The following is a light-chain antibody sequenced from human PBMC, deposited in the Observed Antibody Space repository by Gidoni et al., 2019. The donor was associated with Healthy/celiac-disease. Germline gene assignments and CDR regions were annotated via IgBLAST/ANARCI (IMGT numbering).Light chain of an antibody. V-gene: IGKV3D-15*01. CDR2: GAS. CDR1: QSVSSN. Sequence: EIVMTQSPATLSVSPGERATLSCRARQSVSSNLAWYQQTPGQAPRLLIYGASTSATGIPARFSGSGSGTEFTLTISSLQSEDFAVYYCQQYNNWPPLTFGGGTKVEIK. J-gene: IGKJ4*01. CDR3: QQYNNWPPLT.